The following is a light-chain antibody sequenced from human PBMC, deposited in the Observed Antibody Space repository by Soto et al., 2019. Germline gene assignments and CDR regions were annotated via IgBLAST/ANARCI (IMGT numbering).Light chain of an antibody. Sequence: DIVLTQSPGTLSLSPGEGATLSCRASQSVSSSHLAWYKQKPVQAPRLVIYVASSRATGIPDRFSGSGSGTDFTITISRLEPEDFAVYYCQQYGGSPLYTFGQGTTLEIK. CDR2: VAS. CDR1: QSVSSSH. J-gene: IGKJ2*01. CDR3: QQYGGSPLYT. V-gene: IGKV3-20*01.